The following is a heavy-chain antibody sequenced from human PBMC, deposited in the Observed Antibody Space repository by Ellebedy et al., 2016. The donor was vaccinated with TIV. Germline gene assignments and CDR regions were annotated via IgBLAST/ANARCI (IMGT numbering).Heavy chain of an antibody. CDR2: ISGYKGDT. Sequence: ASVKVSCKASGYTFTSNAISWVRQAPGQGLEWMGWISGYKGDTNYAQQFQGRVTMTTDTSTTTAYMELRSLRSDDTAGYYCARDPLVVWFGESPPNDYYYYGMDVWGQGTAVTVSS. D-gene: IGHD3-10*01. J-gene: IGHJ6*02. V-gene: IGHV1-18*04. CDR3: ARDPLVVWFGESPPNDYYYYGMDV. CDR1: GYTFTSNA.